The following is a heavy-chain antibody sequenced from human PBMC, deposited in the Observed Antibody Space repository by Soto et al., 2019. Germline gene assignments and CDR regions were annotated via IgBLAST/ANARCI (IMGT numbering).Heavy chain of an antibody. V-gene: IGHV1-18*01. J-gene: IGHJ4*02. Sequence: XVKVSCKASGYTFTSYGISWVRQAPGQGLEWMGWXSAYNXNTNYEKKFQXXVTITRDXXESKDYMEMSSLRSEDTAVYYCASESYGGEFDYWGQGTLVTVSS. CDR1: GYTFTSYG. CDR2: XSAYNXNT. CDR3: ASESYGGEFDY. D-gene: IGHD4-17*01.